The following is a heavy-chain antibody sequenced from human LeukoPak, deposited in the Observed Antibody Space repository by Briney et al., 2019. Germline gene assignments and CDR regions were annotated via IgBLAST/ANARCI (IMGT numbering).Heavy chain of an antibody. J-gene: IGHJ4*02. Sequence: GGSLRLSCSASGFTFSTYWMSWVRQAPGKGLEWVANMRRDGNEIYYLDSVRGRFTISRDNAKNSLYLQMNSLRAEDTAVYYCTTVGQDPRPIDCWGQGTLVTVSS. V-gene: IGHV3-7*01. CDR1: GFTFSTYW. CDR2: MRRDGNEI. D-gene: IGHD2-15*01. CDR3: TTVGQDPRPIDC.